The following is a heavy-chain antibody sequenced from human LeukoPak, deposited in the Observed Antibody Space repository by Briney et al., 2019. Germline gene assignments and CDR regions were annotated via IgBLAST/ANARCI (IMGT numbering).Heavy chain of an antibody. Sequence: PSETLSLTCSISGDPISNSNWSTCVRQPPGKGLEGLRELYHSGRTKYNPSLKSRVTISVGKSKNPFSLKLSSVTAADTAVYYCARDPIDCSGGSCYSEGWFDPWGQGTLVTVSS. J-gene: IGHJ5*02. CDR1: GDPISNSNW. D-gene: IGHD2-15*01. CDR3: ARDPIDCSGGSCYSEGWFDP. CDR2: LYHSGRT. V-gene: IGHV4-4*02.